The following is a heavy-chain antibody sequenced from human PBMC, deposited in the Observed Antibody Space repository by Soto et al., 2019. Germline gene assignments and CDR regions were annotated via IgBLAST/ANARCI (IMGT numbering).Heavy chain of an antibody. CDR3: ATGFEAMVLSYYYGMDV. J-gene: IGHJ6*02. CDR2: ISGSGGST. Sequence: EVQLLESGGGLVQPGGSLRLSCAASGFTFSSYAMSWVRQAPGKGLEWVSAISGSGGSTYYADSVKGRFTISRDNSKNTLYLQMNSLRAEDTAVYYCATGFEAMVLSYYYGMDVWGQGTTVTVSS. CDR1: GFTFSSYA. V-gene: IGHV3-23*01. D-gene: IGHD5-18*01.